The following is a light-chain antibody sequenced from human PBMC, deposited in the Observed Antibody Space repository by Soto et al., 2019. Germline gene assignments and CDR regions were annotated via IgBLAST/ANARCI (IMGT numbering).Light chain of an antibody. CDR3: CSYAGSSTFDVL. Sequence: QSALTRPASVSGSPGQSITISCTGTSSDVGSYNLVSWYQQHPGKAPKLMIYEGSKRPSGVSNRFSGSKSGNTASLTISGLQAEDEADYYCCSYAGSSTFDVLFGAGTKLTVL. J-gene: IGLJ2*01. V-gene: IGLV2-23*03. CDR1: SSDVGSYNL. CDR2: EGS.